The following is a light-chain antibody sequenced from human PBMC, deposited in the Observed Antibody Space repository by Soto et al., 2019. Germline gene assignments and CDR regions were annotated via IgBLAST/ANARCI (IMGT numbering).Light chain of an antibody. J-gene: IGLJ2*01. V-gene: IGLV2-14*01. CDR1: SSDVGGYNY. CDR3: SSYTSSSTLVV. Sequence: QSALTQPASVSGAPGQSITISCTGTSSDVGGYNYVSWYQQHPGKAPKLMIYDVSNRPSGVSNRFSGSKSGNTASLTISGLQAEDEADYYGSSYTSSSTLVVFGGGTPLTVL. CDR2: DVS.